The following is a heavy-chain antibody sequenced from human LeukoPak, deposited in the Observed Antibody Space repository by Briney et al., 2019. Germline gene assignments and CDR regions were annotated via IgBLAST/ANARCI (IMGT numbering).Heavy chain of an antibody. J-gene: IGHJ6*02. D-gene: IGHD6-13*01. V-gene: IGHV1-69*06. CDR1: GGTFSSYA. CDR3: ATVRIAAAGTTHKYYYYYGMDV. CDR2: IIPIFGTA. Sequence: RASVKVSCKASGGTFSSYAISWVRQAPGQGLEWMGGIIPIFGTANYAQKFQGRVTMTEDTSTDTAYMELSSLRSEDTAVYYCATVRIAAAGTTHKYYYYYGMDVWGQGTTVTVSS.